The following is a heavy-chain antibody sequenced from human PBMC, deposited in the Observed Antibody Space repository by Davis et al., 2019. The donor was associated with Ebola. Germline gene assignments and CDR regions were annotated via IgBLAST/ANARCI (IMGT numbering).Heavy chain of an antibody. Sequence: GESLKISCAASGFTFSSYSMNWVRQAPGKGLEWVSFISSSSKYIYYTDSVKVRFTISRDNAKNSVYLEMNSLRAEDTAVYFCARGVAVGGFYFDYWGQGTLVTVSS. J-gene: IGHJ4*02. CDR2: ISSSSKYI. D-gene: IGHD6-19*01. V-gene: IGHV3-21*04. CDR1: GFTFSSYS. CDR3: ARGVAVGGFYFDY.